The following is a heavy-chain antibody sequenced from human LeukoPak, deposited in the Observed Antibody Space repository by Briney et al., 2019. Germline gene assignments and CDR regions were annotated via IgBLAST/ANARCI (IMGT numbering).Heavy chain of an antibody. CDR2: IVVGSGNT. Sequence: SVKVSCKASGFTFTSSAVQWVRQARGQRLEWIGWIVVGSGNTNYAQKFQERVTITRDMSTSTAYMELSSLRSEDTAVYYCAAEGGSGSRFDHWGQGTLVTVSS. J-gene: IGHJ4*02. CDR3: AAEGGSGSRFDH. CDR1: GFTFTSSA. V-gene: IGHV1-58*01. D-gene: IGHD3-10*01.